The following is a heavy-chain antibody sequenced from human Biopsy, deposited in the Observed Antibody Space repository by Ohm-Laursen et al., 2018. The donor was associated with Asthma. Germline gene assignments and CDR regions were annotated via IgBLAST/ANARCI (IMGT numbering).Heavy chain of an antibody. V-gene: IGHV1-18*01. CDR3: ARAVDYSHYYGIDV. CDR1: GYTFNSAG. D-gene: IGHD3-10*01. CDR2: ISVYNGNT. J-gene: IGHJ6*02. Sequence: ASVKVSCKTSGYTFNSAGITWVRQAPGQGLEWMGWISVYNGNTKVAQKLQDRATMITDTSTSTAYMELRSLRSDDTAVYFCARAVDYSHYYGIDVWGQGTMVTVS.